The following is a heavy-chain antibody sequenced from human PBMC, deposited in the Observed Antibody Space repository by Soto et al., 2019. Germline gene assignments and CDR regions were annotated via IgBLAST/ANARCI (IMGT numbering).Heavy chain of an antibody. V-gene: IGHV4-4*07. CDR2: IYPTGST. Sequence: QVQLQESGPGLVKPSETLSLTCNVSGGSIRSYYWSWVRQPAGKALEWIGRIYPTGSTNYNPSLRSRVIILVDTSENQFSLTVTSVTAADTAVYYCAREGASGFGMDVWGQGTTVTVSS. J-gene: IGHJ6*02. CDR1: GGSIRSYY. D-gene: IGHD1-26*01. CDR3: AREGASGFGMDV.